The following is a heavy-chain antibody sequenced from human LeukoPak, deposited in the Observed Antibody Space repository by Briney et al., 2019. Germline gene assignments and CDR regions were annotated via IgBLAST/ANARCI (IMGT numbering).Heavy chain of an antibody. CDR2: ISGGAGGT. J-gene: IGHJ3*02. CDR1: GITLSNYG. CDR3: ARVELGAFDI. V-gene: IGHV3-23*01. Sequence: PGGSLRLSCAASGITLSNYGMSWVRQAPGKGLEWVAGISGGAGGTNYADSVKGRFTISRDNSKNSLYLQMNSLRAEDTAVYYCARVELGAFDIWGQGTMVTVSS. D-gene: IGHD5-24*01.